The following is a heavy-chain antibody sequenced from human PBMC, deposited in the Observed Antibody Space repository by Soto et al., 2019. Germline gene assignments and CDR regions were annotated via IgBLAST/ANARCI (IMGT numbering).Heavy chain of an antibody. D-gene: IGHD3-3*01. CDR1: GGSLNGFY. CDR2: MYNSGTI. V-gene: IGHV4-59*01. J-gene: IGHJ3*02. CDR3: ARLTCRNTRRLKSHGFDI. Sequence: QVQLQESGPGLVKPSENLSLTCTVYGGSLNGFYWSWLRQHPGKGLEWIGYMYNSGTINNNPSLKSRVTRLIDRSSNQFSLRLTSVTAADTAVYYCARLTCRNTRRLKSHGFDIWGQGAMVTVSP.